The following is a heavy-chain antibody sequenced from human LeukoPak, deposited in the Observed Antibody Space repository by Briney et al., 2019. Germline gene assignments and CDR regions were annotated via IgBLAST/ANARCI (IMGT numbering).Heavy chain of an antibody. Sequence: ASVKVSCKASGYTFTGYYMHWVRQAPAQGLEWMGWINPNSGGTNYAQKFQGRVTMTRDTSISTAYMELSRLRSDDTAVYYCARAFRAARALTDYWGQGTLVTVSS. CDR1: GYTFTGYY. CDR2: INPNSGGT. J-gene: IGHJ4*02. D-gene: IGHD6-6*01. V-gene: IGHV1-2*02. CDR3: ARAFRAARALTDY.